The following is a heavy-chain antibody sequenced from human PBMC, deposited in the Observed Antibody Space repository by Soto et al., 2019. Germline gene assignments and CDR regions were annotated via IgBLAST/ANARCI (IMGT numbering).Heavy chain of an antibody. V-gene: IGHV3-48*02. CDR2: ISSSSTTK. D-gene: IGHD3-3*01. CDR3: AREGISAGFGVVIQMDV. J-gene: IGHJ6*02. CDR1: GFTFSSYG. Sequence: TGGSLRLSCAASGFTFSSYGMNWVRQAPGRGLEWVSYISSSSTTKYYADSVKGRFTLSRDNAKNSLYLQMNSLRDEDTAVYYCAREGISAGFGVVIQMDVWGQGTTVTVSS.